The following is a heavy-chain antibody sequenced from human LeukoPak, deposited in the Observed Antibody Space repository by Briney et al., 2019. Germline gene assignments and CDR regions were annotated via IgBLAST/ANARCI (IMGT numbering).Heavy chain of an antibody. V-gene: IGHV3-21*04. J-gene: IGHJ4*02. CDR2: ISSSSSYI. CDR3: ARERSALVRYFDY. D-gene: IGHD2-21*01. Sequence: GGSLRLSCAASGFTFSSYSMNWVRQAPGKGLEWVSSISSSSSYIYYADSVKGRFTISRDNAKNSLYLQMNSLRAEDTAVYYCARERSALVRYFDYGGQGPLVTVSS. CDR1: GFTFSSYS.